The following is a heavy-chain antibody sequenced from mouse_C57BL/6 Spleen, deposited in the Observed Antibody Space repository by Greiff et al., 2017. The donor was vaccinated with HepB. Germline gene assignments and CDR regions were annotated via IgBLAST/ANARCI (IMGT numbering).Heavy chain of an antibody. CDR3: ARKGYGNYFDV. D-gene: IGHD2-1*01. Sequence: VQLQQSGAELVMPGASVKLSCKASGYTFTSYWMHWVKQRPGQGLEWIGEIDPSDSYTNYNQKFKGKSTLTVDKSSSTAHMKLSSLTSEDTAVYYCARKGYGNYFDVWGTGTTVTVSS. J-gene: IGHJ1*03. V-gene: IGHV1-69*01. CDR2: IDPSDSYT. CDR1: GYTFTSYW.